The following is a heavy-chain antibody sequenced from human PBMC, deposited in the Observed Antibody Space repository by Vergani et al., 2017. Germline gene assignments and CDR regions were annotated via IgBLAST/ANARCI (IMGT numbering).Heavy chain of an antibody. J-gene: IGHJ4*02. D-gene: IGHD3-22*01. CDR3: ATIDSSGYYPSYNVPDY. Sequence: EVQLVESGGRVVRPGGSLRLSCIASGFKFDDYGMNWVRHVPGKGLEWVAGVNWNGVGSAYADSVRGLFIISRDNAKNSLFLQMNSLRVEDTALYYCATIDSSGYYPSYNVPDYWGQGTQVTVSS. CDR1: GFKFDDYG. V-gene: IGHV3-20*04. CDR2: VNWNGVGS.